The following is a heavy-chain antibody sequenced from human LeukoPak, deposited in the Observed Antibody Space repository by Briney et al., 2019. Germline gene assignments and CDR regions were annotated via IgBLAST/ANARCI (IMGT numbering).Heavy chain of an antibody. CDR3: YSSAYYYDSSGHQDPLWFDY. CDR2: INAGNGNT. D-gene: IGHD3-22*01. CDR1: GYTFTSYA. V-gene: IGHV1-3*01. J-gene: IGHJ4*02. Sequence: AASVKVSCKASGYTFTSYAMHWVRQAPGQRLEWMGWINAGNGNTKYSQKFQGRVTITRDTSASTAYMELSSLRSEDTAVYYCYSSAYYYDSSGHQDPLWFDYWGQGTLVTVSS.